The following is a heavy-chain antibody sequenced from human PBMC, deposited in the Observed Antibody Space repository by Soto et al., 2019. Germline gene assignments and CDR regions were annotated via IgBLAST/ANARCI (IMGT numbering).Heavy chain of an antibody. V-gene: IGHV3-23*01. D-gene: IGHD3-22*01. CDR3: AKGDYYDSSGFDY. CDR2: ISGSGGST. CDR1: GVTFRSYA. Sequence: PGGSLRLSCTASGVTFRSYAMSWVRQAPGKGLEWVSAISGSGGSTYYADSVKGRFTISRDNSKNTLYLQMNSLRAEDTAVYYCAKGDYYDSSGFDYWGQGTLVTVSS. J-gene: IGHJ4*02.